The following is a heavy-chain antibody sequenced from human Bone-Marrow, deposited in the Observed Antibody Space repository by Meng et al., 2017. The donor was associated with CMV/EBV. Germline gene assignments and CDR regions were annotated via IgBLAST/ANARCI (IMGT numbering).Heavy chain of an antibody. J-gene: IGHJ4*02. D-gene: IGHD4-23*01. Sequence: GESLKISCAASGFTFSSYWMHWVRQAPGKGLVWVSRINSDGSSTSYADSVKGRFTISRDNAKNTLYLQMNSLRAEDTAVYYCARDLEETAVTPKPFDYWGQGTLVTVSS. CDR1: GFTFSSYW. V-gene: IGHV3-74*01. CDR3: ARDLEETAVTPKPFDY. CDR2: INSDGSST.